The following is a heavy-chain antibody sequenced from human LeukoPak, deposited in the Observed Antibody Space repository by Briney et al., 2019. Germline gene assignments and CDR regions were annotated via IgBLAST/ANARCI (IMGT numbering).Heavy chain of an antibody. Sequence: SVTVSYKASGCTFSSYAIRWVRQPPGQGLEWMGRIIPIFGIANHAQKSQGRVTITADKSTSTAYMELSILRSEDTAVYYCARAYSSSWDKTYNWFDPWGQGTLVTVSS. CDR1: GCTFSSYA. CDR2: IIPIFGIA. D-gene: IGHD6-13*01. J-gene: IGHJ5*02. V-gene: IGHV1-69*04. CDR3: ARAYSSSWDKTYNWFDP.